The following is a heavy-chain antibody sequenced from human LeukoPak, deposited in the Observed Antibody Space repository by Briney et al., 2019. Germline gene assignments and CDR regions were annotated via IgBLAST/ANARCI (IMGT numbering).Heavy chain of an antibody. CDR3: AKLKQWQPQRYFFEY. Sequence: PGGSLRLSCAASGFTSGNAWMSWVRQAPGKGLEWVSTFSGTSTNSYADAVKGRVTISRDNSKNTLYLQMNSLRAEDTAVYYCAKLKQWQPQRYFFEYWGQGALVTVAS. D-gene: IGHD6-19*01. CDR2: FSGTSTN. J-gene: IGHJ4*02. CDR1: GFTSGNAW. V-gene: IGHV3-23*01.